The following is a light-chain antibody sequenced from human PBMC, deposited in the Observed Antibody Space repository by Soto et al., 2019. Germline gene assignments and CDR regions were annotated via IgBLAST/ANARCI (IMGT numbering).Light chain of an antibody. CDR3: QQYGGSPQT. J-gene: IGKJ1*01. CDR1: QSVASNQ. CDR2: GVF. V-gene: IGKV3-20*01. Sequence: EIVLTQSPDTLSLSPGERATLSCRASQSVASNQLAWYQHKSGQAPRLLIHGVFTRANGIPDRFRGSGSGTDFTLTISRLEPEDFALYYCQQYGGSPQTFGQGTKVEIK.